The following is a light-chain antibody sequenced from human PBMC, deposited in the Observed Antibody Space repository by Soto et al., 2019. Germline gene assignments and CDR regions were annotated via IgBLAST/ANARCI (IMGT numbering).Light chain of an antibody. J-gene: IGKJ3*01. V-gene: IGKV1-5*03. CDR3: QQYNSYSL. CDR2: KTS. Sequence: DIQMTQSPSTLSASVGDRVIITCRASQSISTWLAWYQQKPGKAPKLLIYKTSSLESGVPSRFSGSGSGTEFGLTISSLQPDDFATYYCQQYNSYSLFGPGTKVDLK. CDR1: QSISTW.